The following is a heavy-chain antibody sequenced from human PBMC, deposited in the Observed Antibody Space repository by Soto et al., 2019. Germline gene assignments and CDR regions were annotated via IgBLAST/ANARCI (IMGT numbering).Heavy chain of an antibody. CDR2: ISNDGNSE. CDR3: AKTITTIGVSSTGRGALLDN. V-gene: IGHV3-30*18. J-gene: IGHJ4*02. D-gene: IGHD3-3*01. Sequence: QVQLVESGGGVVQPGRSLRLSCAASGFTFSVFGMHWVRQAPGKGLEWVAVISNDGNSEHYADSVKGRFTISRDNSKNTFYLQMNSLSVEDTAMYYCAKTITTIGVSSTGRGALLDNWGQGILVSVSS. CDR1: GFTFSVFG.